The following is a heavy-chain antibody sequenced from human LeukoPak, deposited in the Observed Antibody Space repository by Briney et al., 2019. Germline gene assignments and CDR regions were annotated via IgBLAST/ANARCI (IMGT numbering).Heavy chain of an antibody. Sequence: PGGSLRLSCAASGFTFSSYWMHWVRQAPGKGLEWVAVISYDGSNKHYADSVKGRFTISRDNSKNTLYLQMNSLRAEDTAVYYCARDSSYGSGSYFWADYWGQGTLVTVSS. D-gene: IGHD3-10*01. V-gene: IGHV3-30*03. J-gene: IGHJ4*02. CDR3: ARDSSYGSGSYFWADY. CDR2: ISYDGSNK. CDR1: GFTFSSYW.